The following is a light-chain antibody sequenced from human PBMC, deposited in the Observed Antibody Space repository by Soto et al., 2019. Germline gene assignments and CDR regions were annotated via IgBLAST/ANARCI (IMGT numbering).Light chain of an antibody. CDR3: MQALQAPIT. CDR1: QSLLHSNGYNY. Sequence: DIVMTQSPLSLPVTPGEPASISCRSSQSLLHSNGYNYLDWYLQKPGQSPQLLIYLGSNRASGVPDRCSGSASGIDFTLKISRVEADDVGVYYCMQALQAPITFGPGTRLEIK. J-gene: IGKJ5*01. V-gene: IGKV2-28*01. CDR2: LGS.